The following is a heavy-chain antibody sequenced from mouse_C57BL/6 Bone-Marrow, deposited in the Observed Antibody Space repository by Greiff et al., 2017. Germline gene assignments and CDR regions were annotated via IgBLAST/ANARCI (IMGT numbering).Heavy chain of an antibody. CDR2: IDPEDGDT. Sequence: DVQLQESGAELVRPGASVKLSCTASGFNIKDYYMHWVKQRPEQGLEWIGRIDPEDGDTEYAPKFQGKATMTADTSSNTAYLRLSRLTSEDTAVYYCTPFITTVVPFAYWGQGTLVTVSA. CDR3: TPFITTVVPFAY. J-gene: IGHJ3*01. D-gene: IGHD1-1*01. CDR1: GFNIKDYY. V-gene: IGHV14-1*01.